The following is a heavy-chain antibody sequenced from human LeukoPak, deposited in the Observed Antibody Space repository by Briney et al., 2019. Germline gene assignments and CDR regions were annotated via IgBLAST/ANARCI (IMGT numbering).Heavy chain of an antibody. Sequence: TGGSLRLSCAASGFTVSSNYMSWVRQAPGKGLEWVSYISSSGSTIYYADSVKGRFTISRDNAKNSLYLQMNSLRAEDTAVYYCARELYYYDSDYYYYGMDVWGQGTTVTVSS. V-gene: IGHV3-11*04. CDR2: ISSSGSTI. D-gene: IGHD3-22*01. CDR3: ARELYYYDSDYYYYGMDV. CDR1: GFTVSSNY. J-gene: IGHJ6*02.